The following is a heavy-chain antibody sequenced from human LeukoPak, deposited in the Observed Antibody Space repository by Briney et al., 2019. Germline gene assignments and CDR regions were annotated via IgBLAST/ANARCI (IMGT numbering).Heavy chain of an antibody. V-gene: IGHV4-34*01. D-gene: IGHD3-10*01. CDR3: ARGYGDYGSGSYYTGGDY. J-gene: IGHJ4*02. Sequence: PSETLSLTCAVYGGSFSGYYWSWIRQPPGKGLEWIGEINHSGSTNYNPSLKSRVTISVDTSKNQFSLKLGSVTAADTAVYYCARGYGDYGSGSYYTGGDYWGQGTLVTVSS. CDR2: INHSGST. CDR1: GGSFSGYY.